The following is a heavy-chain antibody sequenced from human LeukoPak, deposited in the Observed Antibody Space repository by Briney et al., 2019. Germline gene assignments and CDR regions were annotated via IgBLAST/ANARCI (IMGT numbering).Heavy chain of an antibody. Sequence: GGSLRLSCAASGFTFSSYSMNWVRQAPGKGLEWVSSISSSSSYIYYADSVKGRFTISRDNARNSLYLQMNRLRAEDTAVYYCARDRWTNYYDSSGYYDYWGQGTLVTVSS. D-gene: IGHD3-22*01. CDR2: ISSSSSYI. V-gene: IGHV3-21*01. J-gene: IGHJ4*02. CDR1: GFTFSSYS. CDR3: ARDRWTNYYDSSGYYDY.